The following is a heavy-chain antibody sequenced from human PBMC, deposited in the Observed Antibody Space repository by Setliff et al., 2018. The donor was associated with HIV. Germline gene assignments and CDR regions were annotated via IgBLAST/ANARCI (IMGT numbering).Heavy chain of an antibody. D-gene: IGHD3-10*01. V-gene: IGHV4-34*01. CDR2: IDYTGNT. CDR3: VRVSAFIMSPSFYYYGMDV. CDR1: GGAFTGRY. J-gene: IGHJ6*02. Sequence: SETLSLTCAVYGGAFTGRYWGWVRQPPGKGLEWIGEIDYTGNTNHNPSLKSRVSTSVDMSKEQFSLKLKSVTAADTAVYYCVRVSAFIMSPSFYYYGMDVWGQGTTVPSP.